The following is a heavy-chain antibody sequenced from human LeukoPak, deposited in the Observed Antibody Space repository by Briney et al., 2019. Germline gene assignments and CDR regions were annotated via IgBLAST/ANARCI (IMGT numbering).Heavy chain of an antibody. D-gene: IGHD3-10*01. V-gene: IGHV4-39*01. CDR2: LYNTETT. J-gene: IGHJ4*02. Sequence: SETLSLTCSVSGGSISRSSYYWGWIRQPPGKGLEWIGSLYNTETTYYNPSLQSRVTISVDTSKNQLSLKLSSVTAADTAVYYCARLSITMVRGVDYWGQGTLVTVSS. CDR3: ARLSITMVRGVDY. CDR1: GGSISRSSYY.